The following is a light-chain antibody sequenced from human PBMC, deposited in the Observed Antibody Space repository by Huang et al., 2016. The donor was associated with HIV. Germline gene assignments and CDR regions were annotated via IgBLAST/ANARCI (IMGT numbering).Light chain of an antibody. J-gene: IGKJ4*01. CDR3: QLYRGSLT. CDR2: GAS. Sequence: EIVLTQSPGTLSLSPGERATLSCRASQSVSSCSLAWYQQKPGQAPRLLIYGASSRATGIPDRFSGSWSGTDFTLTISRLEPEDFAVYYCQLYRGSLTFGGGTKVEIK. V-gene: IGKV3-20*01. CDR1: QSVSSCS.